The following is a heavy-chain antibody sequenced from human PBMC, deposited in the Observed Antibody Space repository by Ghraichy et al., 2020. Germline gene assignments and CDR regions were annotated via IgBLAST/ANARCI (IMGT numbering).Heavy chain of an antibody. CDR2: IYYSGST. V-gene: IGHV4-39*07. Sequence: SQTLSLTCTVSGGSISSSSYYWGWIRQPPGKGLEWIGSIYYSGSTYYNPSLKSRVTISVDTSKNQFSLKLSSVTAADTAVYYCARDGPSVVVAPYYWGQGTLVTVSS. J-gene: IGHJ4*02. D-gene: IGHD2-15*01. CDR3: ARDGPSVVVAPYY. CDR1: GGSISSSSYY.